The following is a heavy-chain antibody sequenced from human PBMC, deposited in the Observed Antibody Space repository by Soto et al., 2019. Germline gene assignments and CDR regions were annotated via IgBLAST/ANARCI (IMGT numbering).Heavy chain of an antibody. CDR3: ARGRFDYIWGSPAPYLDY. V-gene: IGHV4-59*01. Sequence: SETLSLTCTVSGDSISSYYWSWIRQPPGKGLEWIGYIYNSGSTNYNPSLKSRVTISVDTSKNQFSLKLSSLTAADTAVYYCARGRFDYIWGSPAPYLDYWGHGALVTVSS. CDR2: IYNSGST. D-gene: IGHD3-16*01. CDR1: GDSISSYY. J-gene: IGHJ4*01.